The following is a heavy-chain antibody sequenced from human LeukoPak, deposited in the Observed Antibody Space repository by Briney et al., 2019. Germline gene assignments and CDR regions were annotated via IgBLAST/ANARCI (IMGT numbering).Heavy chain of an antibody. J-gene: IGHJ6*02. CDR1: GFTFSSYG. D-gene: IGHD1-14*01. V-gene: IGHV3-30*03. CDR2: ISYDGSNK. Sequence: PTGGSLRLSCAASGFTFSSYGMHWVRQAPGKGLEWVAVISYDGSNKYYADSVKGRFTISRDNSKNTLYLQTNSLRAEDTAVYYCATPTGLGYYYGMDVWGQGTTVTVAS. CDR3: ATPTGLGYYYGMDV.